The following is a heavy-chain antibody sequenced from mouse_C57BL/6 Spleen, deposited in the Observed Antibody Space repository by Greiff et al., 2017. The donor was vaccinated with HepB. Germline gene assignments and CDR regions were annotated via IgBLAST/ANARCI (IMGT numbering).Heavy chain of an antibody. CDR1: GFSFNTYA. Sequence: VQLKESGGGLVQPKGSLKLSCAASGFSFNTYAMNWVRQAPGKGLEWVARIRSKSNNYATYYADSVKDRFTISRDDSESMLYLQMNNLKTEDTAMYYCVRGSNSYYAMDYWGQGTSVTVSS. V-gene: IGHV10-1*01. CDR2: IRSKSNNYAT. D-gene: IGHD4-1*01. CDR3: VRGSNSYYAMDY. J-gene: IGHJ4*01.